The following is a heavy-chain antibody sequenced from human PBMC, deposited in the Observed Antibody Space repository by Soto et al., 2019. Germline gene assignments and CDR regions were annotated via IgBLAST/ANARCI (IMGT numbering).Heavy chain of an antibody. J-gene: IGHJ6*02. CDR1: SGSIRGYY. D-gene: IGHD3-10*01. Sequence: PXGTLSLTCGVYSGSIRGYYWGWIRQSPGKGLEWVGDINDNGGTNYNPSLKSRVTTSLDTSKKQVSLMVSSVTAADTAVYYCARGRYSYETIYYKFYYSALDVWGQGTTVTVSS. CDR2: INDNGGT. CDR3: ARGRYSYETIYYKFYYSALDV. V-gene: IGHV4-34*01.